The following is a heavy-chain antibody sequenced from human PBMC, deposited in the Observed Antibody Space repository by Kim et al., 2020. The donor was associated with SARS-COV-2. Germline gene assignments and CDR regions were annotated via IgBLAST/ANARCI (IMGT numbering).Heavy chain of an antibody. V-gene: IGHV3-53*01. J-gene: IGHJ4*02. CDR3: ARGRSSGWNYFDY. Sequence: GGSLRLSCAASGFTVSNNYMSWVRQAPGRGPEWVSVVYSGGSTYYADSVKGRFTISRDDSKNTLYLQMNSLRAEDTALYYCARGRSSGWNYFDYWGQGTLVTVSS. CDR2: VYSGGST. D-gene: IGHD6-19*01. CDR1: GFTVSNNY.